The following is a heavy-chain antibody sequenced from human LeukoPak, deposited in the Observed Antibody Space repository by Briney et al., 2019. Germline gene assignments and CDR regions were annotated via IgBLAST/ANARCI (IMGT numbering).Heavy chain of an antibody. CDR1: GFILNDYG. CDR2: IWFDKNQ. V-gene: IGHV3-33*01. Sequence: TGGPLRLSCAASGFILNDYGMHWVRQAPGKGLEWVADIWFDKNQHFADSVKGRFAISRDNSKNTVYLQINSLRAEDTAVYYCARDRHCVNGVCHSPPGMDVWGQGTTVTVSS. CDR3: ARDRHCVNGVCHSPPGMDV. J-gene: IGHJ6*02. D-gene: IGHD2-8*01.